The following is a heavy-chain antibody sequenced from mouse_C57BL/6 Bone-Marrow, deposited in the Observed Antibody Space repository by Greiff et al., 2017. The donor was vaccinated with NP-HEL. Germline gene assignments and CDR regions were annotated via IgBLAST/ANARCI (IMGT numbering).Heavy chain of an antibody. CDR2: LDPSDSYT. V-gene: IGHV1-69*01. D-gene: IGHD2-1*01. Sequence: QVQLQQPGAELVMPGASVKLSCKASGYTFTSYWMHWVKQRPGQGLEWIGELDPSDSYTNYNQKFKGKSTLTVDKSSSTAYMQLSSLTSEDSAVYYCAREGMVWGYPFAYWGQGTLVTVSA. J-gene: IGHJ3*01. CDR1: GYTFTSYW. CDR3: AREGMVWGYPFAY.